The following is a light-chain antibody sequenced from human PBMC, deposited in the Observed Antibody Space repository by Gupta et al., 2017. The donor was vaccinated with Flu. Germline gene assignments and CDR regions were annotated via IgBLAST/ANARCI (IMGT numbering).Light chain of an antibody. J-gene: IGKJ1*01. Sequence: SATLTRRASQSVNNKLAWYQQQPGPGPRLIIFGASARATATPVRFSGSGAGSEFALTISSLQSEDYAVSYCQRYKNWTPPWTFGQGTKVDIK. CDR1: QSVNNK. CDR2: GAS. CDR3: QRYKNWTPPWT. V-gene: IGKV3-15*01.